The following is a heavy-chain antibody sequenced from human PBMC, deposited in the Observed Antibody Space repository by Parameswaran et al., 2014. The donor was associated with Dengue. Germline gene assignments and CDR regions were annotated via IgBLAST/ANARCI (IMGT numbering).Heavy chain of an antibody. CDR3: AREVIAANYYGMDV. J-gene: IGHJ6*02. V-gene: IGHV1-46*01. Sequence: VRQAPGQGLEWMGIINPSGGSTSYAQKFQGRVTMTRDTSTSTVYMELSSLRSEDTAVYYCAREVIAANYYGMDVWGQGTTVTVSS. CDR2: INPSGGST. D-gene: IGHD6-13*01.